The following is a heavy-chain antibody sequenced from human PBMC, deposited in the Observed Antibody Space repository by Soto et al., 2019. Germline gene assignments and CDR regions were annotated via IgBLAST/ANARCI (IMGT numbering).Heavy chain of an antibody. CDR2: IYPGDSYT. V-gene: IGHV5-51*01. CDR3: ARQPLRLDSGRYDAFDI. Sequence: GESLKISCKGSGYSFTSYWIGWVRQMPGKGLGWMGIIYPGDSYTRYSPSFKGQVTISADKSISTAYLQWSSLKASDTAMYYCARQPLRLDSGRYDAFDIWGQGTMVTVSS. J-gene: IGHJ3*02. D-gene: IGHD1-26*01. CDR1: GYSFTSYW.